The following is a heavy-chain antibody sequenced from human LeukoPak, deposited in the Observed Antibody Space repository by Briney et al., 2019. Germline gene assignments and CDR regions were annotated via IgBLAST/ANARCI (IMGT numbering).Heavy chain of an antibody. V-gene: IGHV1-2*02. J-gene: IGHJ4*02. CDR2: INPNSGDT. Sequence: GASVKVSCKASGYTFTDYFMHWVRQAPGQGLEWMGWINPNSGDTNYAQKFQGRVTMTRDTSIRTAYMELSSLRSDDTAVYYCARVWPCINGVCPDVFEYWGQGTRVTVSS. D-gene: IGHD2-8*01. CDR1: GYTFTDYF. CDR3: ARVWPCINGVCPDVFEY.